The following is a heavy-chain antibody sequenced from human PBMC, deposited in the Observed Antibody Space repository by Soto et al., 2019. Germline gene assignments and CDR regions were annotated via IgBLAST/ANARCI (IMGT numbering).Heavy chain of an antibody. V-gene: IGHV1-69*05. Sequence: GASVKVSCKTSGGTFSSYAISWVRQAPGQGLEWMGGIVPIVDTSTYAQKLQGRVTMTTDTSTSTAYMELRSLRSDDTAVFYCAREMVRGVGSDYWGQGTLVTVSS. CDR2: IVPIVDTS. D-gene: IGHD3-10*01. CDR1: GGTFSSYA. CDR3: AREMVRGVGSDY. J-gene: IGHJ4*02.